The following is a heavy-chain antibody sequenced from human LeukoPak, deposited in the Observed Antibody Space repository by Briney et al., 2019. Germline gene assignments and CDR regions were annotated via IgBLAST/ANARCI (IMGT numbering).Heavy chain of an antibody. CDR1: GFTFRSYW. Sequence: PGGSLRLSCAASGFTFRSYWMSWVRQAPGKGLEWVANINQGGSVKYYVDSVKGRFTISRDDAKNSLYVQMNSLRAEDTAVYYCASRRGQEGFNYYYYMDVWGKGTTVTVSS. CDR2: INQGGSVK. J-gene: IGHJ6*03. V-gene: IGHV3-7*01. CDR3: ASRRGQEGFNYYYYMDV. D-gene: IGHD3-10*01.